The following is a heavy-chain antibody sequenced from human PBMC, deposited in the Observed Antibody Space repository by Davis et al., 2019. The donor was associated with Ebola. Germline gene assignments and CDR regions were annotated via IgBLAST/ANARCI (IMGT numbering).Heavy chain of an antibody. D-gene: IGHD1-26*01. CDR2: ISAYNGNT. CDR3: ATVRYSGSYYPLYYYYGMDV. Sequence: ASVKVSCKASGGTFSSYAISWVRQAPGQGLEWMGWISAYNGNTNYAQKLQGRVTMTTDTSTSTAYMELRSLRSDDTAVYYCATVRYSGSYYPLYYYYGMDVWGQGTTVTVSS. J-gene: IGHJ6*02. CDR1: GGTFSSYA. V-gene: IGHV1-18*01.